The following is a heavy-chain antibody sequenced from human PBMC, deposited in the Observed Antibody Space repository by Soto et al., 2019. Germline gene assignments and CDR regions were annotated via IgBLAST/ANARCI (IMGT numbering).Heavy chain of an antibody. CDR2: ISPSGTT. CDR3: TRGRLHYDSGPYAN. D-gene: IGHD3-10*01. CDR1: GGSFSYYY. J-gene: IGHJ4*02. V-gene: IGHV4-34*01. Sequence: SETLSLTCAVYGGSFSYYYWSWIRQSPGKGLEWIGEISPSGTTKYNPSLKSRVIISMHTSTNQFSLYLSSVTAADTAVYYCTRGRLHYDSGPYANWGQGTLVTVSS.